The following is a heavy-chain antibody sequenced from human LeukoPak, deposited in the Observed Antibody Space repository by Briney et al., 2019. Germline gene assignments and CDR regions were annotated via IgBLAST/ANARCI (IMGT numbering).Heavy chain of an antibody. D-gene: IGHD1-26*01. J-gene: IGHJ5*02. CDR2: ISSSSSYI. Sequence: NPGGSLRLSCAASGFAFSSYAMSWVRQAPGKGLEWVSSISSSSSYIYYADSVKGRFTISRDNAKNSLYLQMNSLRAEDTAVYYCARLMYSGSYRWFDPWGQGTLVTVSS. V-gene: IGHV3-21*01. CDR1: GFAFSSYA. CDR3: ARLMYSGSYRWFDP.